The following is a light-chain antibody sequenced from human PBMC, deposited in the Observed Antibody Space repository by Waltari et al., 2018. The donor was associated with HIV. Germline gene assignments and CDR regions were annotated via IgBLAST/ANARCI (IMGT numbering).Light chain of an antibody. CDR1: PVAVTGGYF. CDR3: LLYYGGAWV. CDR2: STN. J-gene: IGLJ3*02. V-gene: IGLV7-43*01. Sequence: QTVVTQEPSLTVSPGRTVTPTCASTPVAVTGGYFPNWFQQKPGQAPRALIYSTNNIHTWTPARFSGSLIGGKAALILSGVQPEDDADYYCLLYYGGAWVFGGGTKLTVL.